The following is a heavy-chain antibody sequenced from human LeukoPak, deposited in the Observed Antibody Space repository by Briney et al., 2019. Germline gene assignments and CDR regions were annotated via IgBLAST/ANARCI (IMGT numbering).Heavy chain of an antibody. J-gene: IGHJ4*02. CDR1: GFTFSSYW. CDR2: IKQDGSER. D-gene: IGHD3-3*01. V-gene: IGHV3-7*01. Sequence: GGSLRLSCAASGFTFSSYWMSWVRQAPGKGPEWVANIKQDGSERYYVDSVKGRFTISRDNAKNSLYLQMNSLRAEDTAVYYCARDAVTIFGVVIMEPFFDYWGQGTLVTVSS. CDR3: ARDAVTIFGVVIMEPFFDY.